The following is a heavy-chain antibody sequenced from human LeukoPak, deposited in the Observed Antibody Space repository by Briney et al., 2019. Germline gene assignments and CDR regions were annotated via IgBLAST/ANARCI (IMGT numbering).Heavy chain of an antibody. CDR1: GFTFSSYW. D-gene: IGHD2-15*01. V-gene: IGHV3-23*01. J-gene: IGHJ5*01. CDR2: ISSSDDGT. CDR3: AKAPVTSCRGAFCYPLDS. Sequence: GGSLRLSCAASGFTFSSYWMSWVRQAPGKGLEWVSAISSSDDGTYHAGSVRGRFTIPRDSSKNTLYLQMNNLRTEDAAIYYCAKAPVTSCRGAFCYPLDSWGQGTLVTVSS.